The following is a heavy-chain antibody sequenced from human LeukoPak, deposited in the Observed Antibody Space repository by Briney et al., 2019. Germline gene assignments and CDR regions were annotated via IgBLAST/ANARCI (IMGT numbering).Heavy chain of an antibody. CDR3: AKDPGYQVVYCFDY. Sequence: GGSLRLSCAASGFTFSSYSMSWVRQAPGKGLEWVSGISGSGGSTDYADSVKGRFTISRDNSKNTPYLQMNSLRVEDTAVYYCAKDPGYQVVYCFDYWGQGTLVTVSP. CDR2: ISGSGGST. CDR1: GFTFSSYS. V-gene: IGHV3-23*01. J-gene: IGHJ4*02. D-gene: IGHD2-2*01.